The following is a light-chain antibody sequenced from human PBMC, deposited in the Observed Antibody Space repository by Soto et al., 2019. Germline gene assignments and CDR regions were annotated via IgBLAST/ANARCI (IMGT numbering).Light chain of an antibody. CDR3: QQYHSFPYT. CDR2: KAS. CDR1: QNIGNW. J-gene: IGKJ2*01. V-gene: IGKV1-5*03. Sequence: DIQMTQSPSTLSASVRDRVTITCRATQNIGNWLAWYQQKPGKAPKLLIYKASRLESGVPSRFSGSGSGTEFTLSISSLQPDDFATYYCQQYHSFPYTFGRGTKVEV.